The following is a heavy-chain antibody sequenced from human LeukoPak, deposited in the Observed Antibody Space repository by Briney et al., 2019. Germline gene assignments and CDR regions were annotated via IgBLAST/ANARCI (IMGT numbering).Heavy chain of an antibody. CDR1: GLTFSSYW. Sequence: LSGGSLRLSCVGSGLTFSSYWMTWVRQAPGKGLEWVANITQDGSEQNYVDSVKGRFTISRDNAKNSLSLQMNSLRADDTAVYYCVRYRMVYDYTDARRDYWGQGTLVTVSS. CDR3: VRYRMVYDYTDARRDY. CDR2: ITQDGSEQ. J-gene: IGHJ4*02. V-gene: IGHV3-7*03. D-gene: IGHD4-11*01.